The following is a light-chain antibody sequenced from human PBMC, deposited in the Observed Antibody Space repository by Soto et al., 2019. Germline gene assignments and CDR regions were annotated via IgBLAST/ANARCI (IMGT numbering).Light chain of an antibody. V-gene: IGKV1-5*01. J-gene: IGKJ5*01. CDR2: GAS. Sequence: DIQMTQSPSTLSPSVGDRFTITCRASQNIVNWLAWYQQKPGKAPKILIYGASTLERGVPSRFSGSGSGTEFTLTITNLQPDDFATYYCQQYNTYSATFGQGTRLEIK. CDR1: QNIVNW. CDR3: QQYNTYSAT.